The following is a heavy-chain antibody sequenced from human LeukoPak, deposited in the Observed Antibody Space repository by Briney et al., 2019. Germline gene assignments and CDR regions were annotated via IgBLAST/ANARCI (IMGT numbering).Heavy chain of an antibody. CDR1: GFTFDDYA. CDR3: AKDIAVAGKGMDH. V-gene: IGHV3-43D*04. Sequence: GGSLRLSCAASGFTFDDYAMHWVRQAPGKGLEWDSLISWDGGSTYYADSVKGRFTISRDNSKNSLYLQMNSLRAEDTALYYCAKDIAVAGKGMDHWGQGTLVTVSS. CDR2: ISWDGGST. D-gene: IGHD6-19*01. J-gene: IGHJ4*02.